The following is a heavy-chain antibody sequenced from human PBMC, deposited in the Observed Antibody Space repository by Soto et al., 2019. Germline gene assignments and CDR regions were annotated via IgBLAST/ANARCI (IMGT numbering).Heavy chain of an antibody. J-gene: IGHJ4*02. CDR3: AREGSYYFDSRIDY. CDR2: VNPSGGPT. CDR1: EYTFANHF. Sequence: QVRLVQSGAEVKKPGDSVSVSCKAPEYTFANHFIHWVRQAPGQGLEWMGIVNPSGGPTRYTQKFQGRVTMTRDKSTSTVYMVLSSLTSSDTAVYYCAREGSYYFDSRIDYWGQGTLVTVSS. D-gene: IGHD3-10*01. V-gene: IGHV1-46*01.